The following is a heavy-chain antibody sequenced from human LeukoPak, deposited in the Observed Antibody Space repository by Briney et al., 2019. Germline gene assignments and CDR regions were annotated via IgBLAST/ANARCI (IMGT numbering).Heavy chain of an antibody. CDR2: IYTSGST. V-gene: IGHV4-4*07. J-gene: IGHJ6*03. Sequence: SETPSLTSTVSGGSISSYYWSWIRQPAGKGLEWIGRIYTSGSTYYNPSLKSRVTMSVDTSKNEFCLKLSSVTAADTAVYYCAREVYDSSGYLYYYYYYMDVWVKGTTVTVSS. CDR1: GGSISSYY. D-gene: IGHD3-22*01. CDR3: AREVYDSSGYLYYYYYYMDV.